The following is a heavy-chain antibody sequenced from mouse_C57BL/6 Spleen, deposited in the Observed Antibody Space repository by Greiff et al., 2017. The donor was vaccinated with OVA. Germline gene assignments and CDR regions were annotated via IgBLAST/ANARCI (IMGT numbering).Heavy chain of an antibody. V-gene: IGHV2-2*01. D-gene: IGHD2-10*01. CDR2: IWSGGSK. J-gene: IGHJ2*01. CDR3: ARNSFYGNFDY. Sequence: VKLMESGPGLVQPSQCLSITCTVSGFSLTSYGVHWVRQSPGKGLEWLGVIWSGGSKDYNADFISRLSISKDNTKSQVFIKMNSLQADDTAIYYCARNSFYGNFDYWGQGTTLTVSS. CDR1: GFSLTSYG.